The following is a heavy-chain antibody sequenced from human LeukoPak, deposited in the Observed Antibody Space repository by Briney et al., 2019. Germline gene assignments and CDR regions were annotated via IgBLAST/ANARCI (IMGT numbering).Heavy chain of an antibody. J-gene: IGHJ6*03. CDR3: AKDKSDHGDYYYMDV. Sequence: GRSLRLSRVASGFTFSSFGMHWVRQAPAKGLEWVAFIRFDGSNKYYADSVKHRFTIYRDTSKNTLYLHMNSVRPEDTAVYYCAKDKSDHGDYYYMDVWGKGTTVTVSS. D-gene: IGHD4-17*01. CDR2: IRFDGSNK. V-gene: IGHV3-30*02. CDR1: GFTFSSFG.